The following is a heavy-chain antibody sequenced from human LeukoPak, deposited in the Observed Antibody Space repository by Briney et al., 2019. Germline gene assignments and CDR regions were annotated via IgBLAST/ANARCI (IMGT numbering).Heavy chain of an antibody. V-gene: IGHV1-18*01. CDR2: ISPYNGNT. CDR3: ARGVYSGSFSFDY. J-gene: IGHJ4*02. Sequence: ASVRVSCKTSGYTFSNFGINWVRQAPGQGLEWMGWISPYNGNTNYAQSLQGRVTMTTDTSTTTAYMELRSLRSDDTAVYYCARGVYSGSFSFDYWGQGSLVTVSS. D-gene: IGHD1-26*01. CDR1: GYTFSNFG.